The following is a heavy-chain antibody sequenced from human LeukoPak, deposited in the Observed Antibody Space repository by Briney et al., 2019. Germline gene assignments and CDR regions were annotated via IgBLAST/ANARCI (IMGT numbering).Heavy chain of an antibody. CDR3: ARDKDRGSGSYRHDY. Sequence: ASVKVSCTASGFTFIGYYMRWVRQAPGQGLEWMGCINPNCGGRNYAQKFQGRVTMTRDTSISTAYMDLSRLRSDDTAVDYCARDKDRGSGSYRHDYWGQGTLVTVSS. CDR1: GFTFIGYY. J-gene: IGHJ4*02. V-gene: IGHV1-2*02. D-gene: IGHD3-10*01. CDR2: INPNCGGR.